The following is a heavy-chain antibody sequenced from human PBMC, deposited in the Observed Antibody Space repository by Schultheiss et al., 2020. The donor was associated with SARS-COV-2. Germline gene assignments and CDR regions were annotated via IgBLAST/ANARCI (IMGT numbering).Heavy chain of an antibody. CDR1: GFTFSSYS. Sequence: GGSLRLSCAASGFTFSSYSMNWVRQAPGKGLEWVSSISSSSSYIYYADSVKGRFTISRDNAKNSLYLQMNSLRAEDTAVYYCASKGGYCSSTSCEREPDYWGQGTLVTVSS. D-gene: IGHD2-2*01. V-gene: IGHV3-21*01. J-gene: IGHJ4*02. CDR2: ISSSSSYI. CDR3: ASKGGYCSSTSCEREPDY.